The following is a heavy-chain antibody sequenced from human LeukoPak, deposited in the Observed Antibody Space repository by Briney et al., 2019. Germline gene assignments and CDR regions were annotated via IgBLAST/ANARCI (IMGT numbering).Heavy chain of an antibody. D-gene: IGHD3-16*02. CDR3: ARSLERFDY. CDR1: GGSISSYY. Sequence: PSETLSLTCTVSGGSISSYYWSWIRRPPGKGLEWIGYIYYSGSTNYNPSLKSRVTISVDTSKNQFSLRLSSVTAADTAVYYCARSLERFDYWGQGTLVTVSS. CDR2: IYYSGST. V-gene: IGHV4-59*01. J-gene: IGHJ4*02.